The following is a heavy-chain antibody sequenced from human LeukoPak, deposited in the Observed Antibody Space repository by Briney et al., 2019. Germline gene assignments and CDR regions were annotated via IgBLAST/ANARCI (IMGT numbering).Heavy chain of an antibody. CDR3: TKDRRQWVVPYFDS. J-gene: IGHJ4*02. V-gene: IGHV3-23*01. D-gene: IGHD6-19*01. CDR2: ISSGGNT. CDR1: GFTFSTYA. Sequence: GGSLRLSCAASGFTFSTYAMSWVRHTPGKGLEGVSGISSGGNTQYTDSVKGRFTVSRDNSKNTLHLRMDSLRAEDTAIYYCTKDRRQWVVPYFDSWGQGTVVTVSS.